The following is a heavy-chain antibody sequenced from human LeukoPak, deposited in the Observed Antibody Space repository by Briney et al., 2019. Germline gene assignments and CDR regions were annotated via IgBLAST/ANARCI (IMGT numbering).Heavy chain of an antibody. Sequence: PGGSLRLSCAASGFTFSSYWMHWVRQAPGKGLVWVAVISYDGSNKYYADSVKGRFTISRDNSKNTLYLQMNSLRAEDTAVYYCAKDLGDSSGYYSAYYYYGMDVWGQGTTVTVSS. J-gene: IGHJ6*02. CDR3: AKDLGDSSGYYSAYYYYGMDV. CDR2: ISYDGSNK. V-gene: IGHV3-30*18. D-gene: IGHD3-22*01. CDR1: GFTFSSYW.